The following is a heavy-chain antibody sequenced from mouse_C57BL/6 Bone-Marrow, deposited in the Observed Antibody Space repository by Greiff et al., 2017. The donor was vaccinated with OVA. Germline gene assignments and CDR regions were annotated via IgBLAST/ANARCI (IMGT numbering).Heavy chain of an antibody. V-gene: IGHV1-81*01. CDR1: GYTFTSYG. J-gene: IGHJ3*01. CDR3: ARRRTGMFWFAY. CDR2: IYPRSGNT. Sequence: VQLQQSGAELARPGASVKLSCKASGYTFTSYGISWVKQRTGQGLEWIGEIYPRSGNTYYNEKFKGKATLTGDKSSSTAYMALRSLTSEDSAVYFCARRRTGMFWFAYWGQGTLVTVSA. D-gene: IGHD4-1*01.